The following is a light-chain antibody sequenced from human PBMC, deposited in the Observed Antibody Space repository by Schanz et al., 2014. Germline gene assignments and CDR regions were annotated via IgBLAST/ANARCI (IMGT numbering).Light chain of an antibody. Sequence: QSVLTQPPSVSAAPGQKVTISCSGSSSEIGDNYVSWYQHIPGTAPKVLIYDNNKRPSGIPGRFSGSKSGTSATLAITGLRTGDEADYYCATWDSSLSAWVFGGGTKLTVL. CDR1: SSEIGDNY. V-gene: IGLV1-51*01. CDR3: ATWDSSLSAWV. J-gene: IGLJ3*02. CDR2: DNN.